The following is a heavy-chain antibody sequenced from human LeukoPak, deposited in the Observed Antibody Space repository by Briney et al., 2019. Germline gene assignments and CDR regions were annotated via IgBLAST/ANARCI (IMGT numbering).Heavy chain of an antibody. Sequence: PGGSLRLSCAASGFTFSSYSMYWVRQAPGKGLEWVSSISSSSSYIYYADSVKGRFTISRDNAKNSLYLQMNSLRAEDTAVYYCARDHSSSCSDYWGQGTLVTVSS. CDR2: ISSSSSYI. D-gene: IGHD6-6*01. J-gene: IGHJ4*02. V-gene: IGHV3-21*01. CDR3: ARDHSSSCSDY. CDR1: GFTFSSYS.